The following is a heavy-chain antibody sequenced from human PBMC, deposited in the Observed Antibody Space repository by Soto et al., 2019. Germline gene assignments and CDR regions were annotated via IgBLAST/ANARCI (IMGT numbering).Heavy chain of an antibody. V-gene: IGHV1-69*06. CDR1: GGHFNSFS. Sequence: QVQLVQSGDEVQTPGSSVKVSCKASGGHFNSFSIDWVRQAPGQGLEWMGGIIPMSGRPNYAQRFQGRVTFIADKSTNTVYMEVNSLTYEDTAVDYCTRRGRQTANWFDPWGQGTLVTVSS. CDR3: TRRGRQTANWFDP. J-gene: IGHJ5*02. CDR2: IIPMSGRP.